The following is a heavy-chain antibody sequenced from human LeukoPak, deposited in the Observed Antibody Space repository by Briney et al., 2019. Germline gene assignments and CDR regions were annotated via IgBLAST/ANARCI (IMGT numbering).Heavy chain of an antibody. Sequence: KPSETLSLTCTVSGGSISSYYWSWIRQPPGKGLGWIGYIYYSGSTNYNPSLKSRVTISVDTSKNQFSLKLSSVTAADTAVYYCARGGYDSSGYYSVDYWGQGTLVTVSS. D-gene: IGHD3-22*01. CDR2: IYYSGST. CDR3: ARGGYDSSGYYSVDY. V-gene: IGHV4-59*01. J-gene: IGHJ4*02. CDR1: GGSISSYY.